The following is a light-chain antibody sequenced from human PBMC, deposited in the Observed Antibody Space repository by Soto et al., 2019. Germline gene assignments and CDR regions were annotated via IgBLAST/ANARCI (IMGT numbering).Light chain of an antibody. CDR2: GAS. CDR1: QSVTSSY. CDR3: QQYAGTPVT. V-gene: IGKV3-20*01. J-gene: IGKJ1*01. Sequence: EIVLTQSPGTPSLSPGERATLSCRASQSVTSSYLAWYQQKPGQAPRLLIYGASSRATGIPDRFSGSGSGTDFILTISRLEPEDFAVYYCQQYAGTPVTFGQGTKVEI.